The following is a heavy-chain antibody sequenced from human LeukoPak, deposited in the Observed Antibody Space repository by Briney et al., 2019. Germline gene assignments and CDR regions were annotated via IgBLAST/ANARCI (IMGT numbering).Heavy chain of an antibody. CDR3: ARASSSSGYFDY. CDR2: ISAYNGNT. V-gene: IGHV1-18*01. Sequence: ASVRVSCRASGYTFTSYGISWVRQAPGQGLEWMGWISAYNGNTNYAQKLQGRVTMTTDTSTSTAYMELRSLRSDDTAVYYCARASSSSGYFDYWGQGTLVTVSS. CDR1: GYTFTSYG. J-gene: IGHJ4*02. D-gene: IGHD6-6*01.